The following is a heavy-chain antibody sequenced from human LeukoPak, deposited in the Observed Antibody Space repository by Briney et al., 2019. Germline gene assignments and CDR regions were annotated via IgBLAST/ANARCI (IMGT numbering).Heavy chain of an antibody. D-gene: IGHD6-19*01. CDR1: GYTFTSYD. V-gene: IGHV1-8*03. Sequence: ASVKVSCKASGYTFTSYDINWVRQATGQGLEWMGWMNPNSGNTGYAQKFQGRVTITRNTSISTAYMELSSLRSEDTAVYYCAREGSGWSWGENYFDYWGQGTLVTVSS. CDR3: AREGSGWSWGENYFDY. J-gene: IGHJ4*02. CDR2: MNPNSGNT.